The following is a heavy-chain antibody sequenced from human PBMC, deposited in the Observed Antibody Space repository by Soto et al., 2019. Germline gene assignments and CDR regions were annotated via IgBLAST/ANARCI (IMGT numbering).Heavy chain of an antibody. CDR2: IWYDGSNK. J-gene: IGHJ6*02. CDR3: ARDPGLRYFDWLWRCYYGMDV. V-gene: IGHV3-33*01. D-gene: IGHD3-9*01. CDR1: GFTFSSYG. Sequence: TGGSLRLSCAASGFTFSSYGMHWVRQAPGKGLEWVAVIWYDGSNKYYADSVKGRFTISRDNSKNTLYLQMNSLRAEDTAVYYCARDPGLRYFDWLWRCYYGMDVWGQGTTVTVSS.